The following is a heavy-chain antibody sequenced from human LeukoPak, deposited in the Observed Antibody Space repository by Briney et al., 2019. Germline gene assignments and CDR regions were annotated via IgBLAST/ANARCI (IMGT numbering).Heavy chain of an antibody. Sequence: PGGSLRLSCAASGFTFDDYTMHWVRHAPGKGLEWVSLISWDGGITYYADSVKGRFTISRDNSKNSLYLQMNSLRTEDTALYYCAKDGRWLQLKGEYYFDYWGQGTLVTVSS. CDR1: GFTFDDYT. CDR3: AKDGRWLQLKGEYYFDY. J-gene: IGHJ4*02. D-gene: IGHD5-24*01. V-gene: IGHV3-43*01. CDR2: ISWDGGIT.